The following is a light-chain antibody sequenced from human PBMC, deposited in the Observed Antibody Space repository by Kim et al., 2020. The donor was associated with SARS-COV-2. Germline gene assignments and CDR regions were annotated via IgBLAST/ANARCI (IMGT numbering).Light chain of an antibody. Sequence: SYELTQPPSVSVAPGKTARITCGGNNIGSKSVHWYQQKPGQAPVLVIYYDSDRPSGIPERFSGSNSGNTATLTISRVEAGDEADYYCQVWDSSSDRPGVFGTRTKVTVL. V-gene: IGLV3-21*04. J-gene: IGLJ1*01. CDR2: YDS. CDR1: NIGSKS. CDR3: QVWDSSSDRPGV.